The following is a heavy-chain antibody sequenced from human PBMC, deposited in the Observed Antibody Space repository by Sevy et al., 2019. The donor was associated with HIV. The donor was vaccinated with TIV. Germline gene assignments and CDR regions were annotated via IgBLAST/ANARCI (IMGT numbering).Heavy chain of an antibody. CDR2: IGGSSNTI. J-gene: IGHJ4*02. CDR1: GFAFSNYS. V-gene: IGHV3-48*02. D-gene: IGHD6-19*01. Sequence: GGSLRLSCAASGFAFSNYSMNWVRQAPGKGLEWVSYIGGSSNTIYYADSVKGRFTLSRDNAKNSLYLQMSNLRDEDTAVHYCARDLEQWLVGVLDYWGQGTLVTVSS. CDR3: ARDLEQWLVGVLDY.